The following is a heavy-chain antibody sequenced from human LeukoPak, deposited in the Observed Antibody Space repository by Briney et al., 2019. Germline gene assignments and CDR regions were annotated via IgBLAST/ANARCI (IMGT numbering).Heavy chain of an antibody. J-gene: IGHJ4*02. Sequence: SETLSLTCAVYGGSFSGYYWSWIRQPPGKGLEWIGEINHSGSTNYNPSLKSRVTISVDTSKNQFSLKLSSVTAADTAVYYCARLAPGGYYDFDYWGQGTLVTVSS. D-gene: IGHD3-10*01. CDR3: ARLAPGGYYDFDY. CDR2: INHSGST. V-gene: IGHV4-34*01. CDR1: GGSFSGYY.